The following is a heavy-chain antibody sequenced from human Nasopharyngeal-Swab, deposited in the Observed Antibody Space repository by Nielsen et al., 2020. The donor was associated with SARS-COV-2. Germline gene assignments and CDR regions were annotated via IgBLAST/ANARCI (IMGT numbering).Heavy chain of an antibody. CDR1: GYTLTELS. CDR2: FDPEDGET. Sequence: ASAQVSCKVSGYTLTELSMHWVRQPPAKGLEWVGGFDPEDGETIYAQKFQGRVTMTEDTSTDTAYMELSSLTSEDTAVYYCTTVAGSYGRFDYWGQGTLVTVSS. D-gene: IGHD1-26*01. V-gene: IGHV1-24*01. CDR3: TTVAGSYGRFDY. J-gene: IGHJ4*02.